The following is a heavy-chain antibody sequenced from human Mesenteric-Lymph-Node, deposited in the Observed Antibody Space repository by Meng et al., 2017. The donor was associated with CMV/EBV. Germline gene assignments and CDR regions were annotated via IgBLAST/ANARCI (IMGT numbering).Heavy chain of an antibody. CDR1: GGSFHDHH. CDR2: ISYSGDN. J-gene: IGHJ5*02. D-gene: IGHD5-18*01. V-gene: IGHV4-34*01. Sequence: LTCAVYGGSFHDHHWSWIRQPPGKGLEWIGEISYSGDNRYNPSLKSRVTISVDTSKNQFSLKLTSVTAADTAVYYCARGQRETWFDPWGQRTLVTVSS. CDR3: ARGQRETWFDP.